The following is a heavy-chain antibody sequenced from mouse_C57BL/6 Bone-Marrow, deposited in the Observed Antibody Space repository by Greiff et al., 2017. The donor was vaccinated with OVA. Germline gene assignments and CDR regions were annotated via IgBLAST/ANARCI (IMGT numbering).Heavy chain of an antibody. J-gene: IGHJ2*01. CDR1: GFNIKDDY. D-gene: IGHD1-1*01. Sequence: SGAELVRPGASVKLSCTASGFNIKDDYMHWVKQRPEQGLEWIGWIDPENGDTEYASKFQGKATITADTSSNTAYLQLSSLTSEDTAFYYCTTLNLFYYYGSSYFDYWGQGTTLTVSS. CDR3: TTLNLFYYYGSSYFDY. V-gene: IGHV14-4*01. CDR2: IDPENGDT.